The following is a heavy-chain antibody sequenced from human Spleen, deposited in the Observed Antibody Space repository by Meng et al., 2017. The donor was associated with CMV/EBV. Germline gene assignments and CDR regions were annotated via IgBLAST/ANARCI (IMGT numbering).Heavy chain of an antibody. V-gene: IGHV4-4*02. D-gene: IGHD3-10*01. Sequence: CAVSGGSISNTNWWSWVRQPPGKGLEWIGEIYHGGSTNYNPSLKSRVTMSVDKSKNQFSLKVSSVTAADTAMYYCARDYYGSGSYYTWGQGTLVTVSS. J-gene: IGHJ1*01. CDR1: GGSISNTNW. CDR3: ARDYYGSGSYYT. CDR2: IYHGGST.